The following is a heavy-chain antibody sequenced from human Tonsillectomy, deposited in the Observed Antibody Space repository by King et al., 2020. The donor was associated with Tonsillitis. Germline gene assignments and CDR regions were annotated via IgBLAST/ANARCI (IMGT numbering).Heavy chain of an antibody. CDR1: GGSISSYY. CDR2: IYYSGST. D-gene: IGHD2-21*02. V-gene: IGHV4-59*01. J-gene: IGHJ6*02. Sequence: VQLQESGPGLVKPSETLSLTCTVSGGSISSYYWSWIRQPPGKGLEWIGYIYYSGSTNYNPSLKSRVTISVDTSKTQFSLKLSSVTAADTAVYYCARGYCGGDCDYYGMDVWGQGTTVTVSS. CDR3: ARGYCGGDCDYYGMDV.